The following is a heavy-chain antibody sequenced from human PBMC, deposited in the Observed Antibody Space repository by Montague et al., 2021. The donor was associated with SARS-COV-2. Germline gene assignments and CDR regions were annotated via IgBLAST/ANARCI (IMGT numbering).Heavy chain of an antibody. J-gene: IGHJ2*01. CDR3: AGDRGRFWHFDL. Sequence: SETLSLTCTVSGGPISSYYWNWIRQSPGKGLEWVGYIYYIWSTKYNPSLKSRVTISVDTSKSQMSLRLNSVTAADTAVYYCAGDRGRFWHFDLWGRGTLVTVSS. CDR2: IYYIWST. V-gene: IGHV4-59*01. D-gene: IGHD5-12*01. CDR1: GGPISSYY.